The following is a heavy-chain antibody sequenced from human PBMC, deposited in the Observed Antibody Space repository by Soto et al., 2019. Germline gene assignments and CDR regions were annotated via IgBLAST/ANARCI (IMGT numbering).Heavy chain of an antibody. CDR2: ISAYNGNT. Sequence: ASVKVSCKASGYTFTSYGISWVRQAPGQGLEWMGWISAYNGNTNYAQKLQGRVTMTTDTSTSTAYMELRSLRSDDTAVYYCAREGVGVFYYYYYMDVWGKGTTVTVSS. D-gene: IGHD3-16*01. CDR1: GYTFTSYG. J-gene: IGHJ6*03. CDR3: AREGVGVFYYYYYMDV. V-gene: IGHV1-18*01.